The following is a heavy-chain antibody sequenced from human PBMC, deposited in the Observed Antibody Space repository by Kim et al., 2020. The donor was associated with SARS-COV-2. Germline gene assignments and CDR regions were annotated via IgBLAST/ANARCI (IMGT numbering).Heavy chain of an antibody. J-gene: IGHJ4*02. V-gene: IGHV1-69*04. CDR2: IIPILGIA. CDR3: ATPSPSSQLYYFDY. D-gene: IGHD6-13*01. CDR1: GGTFSSYA. Sequence: SVKVSCKASGGTFSSYAISWVRQAPGQGLEWMGRIIPILGIANYAQKFQGRVTITADKSTSTAYMELSSLRSEDTAVYYCATPSPSSQLYYFDYWGQGTLVTVSS.